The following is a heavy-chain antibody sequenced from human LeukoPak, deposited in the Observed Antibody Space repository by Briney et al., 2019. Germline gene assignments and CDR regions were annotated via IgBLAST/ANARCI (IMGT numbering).Heavy chain of an antibody. V-gene: IGHV4-59*01. Sequence: SETLSLTCTVSCRSISSYYWSWIRHLPGKGLEWIGYIYYGGSTNYNPSLKSRVTISVDTSKNQFSLKLSSVTAADTAVYYCARVKTVYDAFDIWGQGTMVTVSS. D-gene: IGHD2-8*01. CDR3: ARVKTVYDAFDI. J-gene: IGHJ3*02. CDR2: IYYGGST. CDR1: CRSISSYY.